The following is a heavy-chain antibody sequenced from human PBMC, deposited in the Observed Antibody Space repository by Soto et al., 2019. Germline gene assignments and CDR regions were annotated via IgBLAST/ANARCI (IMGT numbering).Heavy chain of an antibody. CDR2: INPNSRGT. CDR3: ARVTLKAGNWFDP. V-gene: IGHV1-2*02. CDR1: GYTFTDYF. J-gene: IGHJ5*02. Sequence: ASVKVSCKASGYTFTDYFIHWVRQAPGQGFEWMGWINPNSRGTNYAQKFQGRVTMTRDTSNNTAYMELRGLRSDDTAVYYCARVTLKAGNWFDPWGQGTLVPSPQ.